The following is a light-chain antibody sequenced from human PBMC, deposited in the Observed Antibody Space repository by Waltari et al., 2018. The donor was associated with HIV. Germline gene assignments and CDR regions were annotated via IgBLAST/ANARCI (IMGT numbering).Light chain of an antibody. CDR1: RLAVRCYNL. CDR3: CSYAHNDPWV. V-gene: IGLV2-23*02. J-gene: IGLJ3*02. CDR2: EVS. Sequence: QSALTPHASASGSPGQSITTSCTCHRLAVRCYNLVSCYQHHPGKAPQLLIPEVSKRPSGVSNRFSGSKSGTTASLTVSGLQAEDEADYHCCSYAHNDPWVFGGGTRLTVL.